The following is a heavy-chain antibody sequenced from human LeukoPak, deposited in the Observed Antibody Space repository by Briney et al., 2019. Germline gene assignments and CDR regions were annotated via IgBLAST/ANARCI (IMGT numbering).Heavy chain of an antibody. V-gene: IGHV1-69*06. Sequence: SVKVSCKASGYTFTSYDINWVRQATGQGLEWMGGIIPIFGTANYAQKFQGRVTITADKSTSTAYMELSSLRSEDTAVYYCARDPGYNWFDPWGQGTLVTVSS. CDR1: GYTFTSYD. CDR3: ARDPGYNWFDP. J-gene: IGHJ5*02. D-gene: IGHD3-9*01. CDR2: IIPIFGTA.